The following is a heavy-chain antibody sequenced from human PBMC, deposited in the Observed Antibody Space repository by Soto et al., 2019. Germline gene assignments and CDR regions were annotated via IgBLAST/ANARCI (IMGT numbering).Heavy chain of an antibody. V-gene: IGHV3-23*01. CDR3: AKDFGNWNYVNHNWFDP. Sequence: VQLLESGGGLVQPGGSLRLSCAASGFTFSSYAMSWVRQAPGKGLEWVSVISGSGSSTYYADSVKGRFTVSRDNSKNILYLQMTSLRSEDTAVYYCAKDFGNWNYVNHNWFDPWAQGTLVTVSS. CDR1: GFTFSSYA. J-gene: IGHJ5*02. D-gene: IGHD1-7*01. CDR2: ISGSGSST.